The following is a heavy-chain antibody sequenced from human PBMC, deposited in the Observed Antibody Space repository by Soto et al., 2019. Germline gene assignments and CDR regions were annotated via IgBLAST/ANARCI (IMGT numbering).Heavy chain of an antibody. CDR2: IWYDGSNK. CDR3: ARDCPSSSYYYGSGSYYTKRYYYGMDV. Sequence: PGGSLRLSCAASGFTFSSYGMHWVRQAPGKGLEWVAVIWYDGSNKYYADSVKGRFTISRDNSKNTLYLQMNSLRAEDTAVYYCARDCPSSSYYYGSGSYYTKRYYYGMDVWGQGTTVTVSS. V-gene: IGHV3-33*01. D-gene: IGHD3-10*01. CDR1: GFTFSSYG. J-gene: IGHJ6*02.